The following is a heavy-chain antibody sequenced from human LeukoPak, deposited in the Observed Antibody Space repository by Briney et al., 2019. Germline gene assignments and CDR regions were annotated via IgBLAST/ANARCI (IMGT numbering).Heavy chain of an antibody. CDR3: ARVYCSSTSCYGPWFDP. D-gene: IGHD2-2*01. CDR1: GFTFSTYW. J-gene: IGHJ5*02. Sequence: GGSLRLSCAASGFTFSTYWMTWVRQSPGKGLEWVANIKQDGSEKYYVDSVKGRFTISRDNAKNSLYLQMNGLRAEDTAVYYCARVYCSSTSCYGPWFDPWGQGTLVTVSS. V-gene: IGHV3-7*01. CDR2: IKQDGSEK.